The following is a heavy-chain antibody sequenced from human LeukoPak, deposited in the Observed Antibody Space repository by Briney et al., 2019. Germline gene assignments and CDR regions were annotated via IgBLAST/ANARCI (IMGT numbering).Heavy chain of an antibody. CDR3: ATDRGWRTSGYYLYYFEY. V-gene: IGHV3-48*01. D-gene: IGHD3-3*01. CDR1: GFTFSNYA. CDR2: ISSSGTTI. Sequence: GGSLRLSCAASGFTFSNYAMNWVRQAPGKGLEWVSYISSSGTTIYYADSVKGRFTISRDTAKNSLYLQMSSLRAEDTAVYYCATDRGWRTSGYYLYYFEYWGQGTLVTFSS. J-gene: IGHJ4*02.